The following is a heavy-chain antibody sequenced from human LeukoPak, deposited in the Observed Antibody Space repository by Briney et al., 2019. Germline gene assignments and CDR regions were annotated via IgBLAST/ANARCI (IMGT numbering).Heavy chain of an antibody. J-gene: IGHJ4*02. V-gene: IGHV3-7*01. CDR1: GFTFRSYW. Sequence: GGSLRLSCATSGFTFRSYWMTWVRQAPGRGLEWVANINRDGTVQWYADSVKGRFTVSRDNAKNSVYLQMNSARAEDTAVYYCGEGGGGVADYWGQGTLVTVSS. CDR2: INRDGTVQ. D-gene: IGHD3-16*01. CDR3: GEGGGGVADY.